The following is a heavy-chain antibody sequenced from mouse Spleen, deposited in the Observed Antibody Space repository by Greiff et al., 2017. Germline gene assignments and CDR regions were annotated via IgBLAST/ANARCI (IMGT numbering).Heavy chain of an antibody. CDR1: GYTFTSYW. V-gene: IGHV1-5*01. CDR2: IYPGNSDT. D-gene: IGHD1-1*01. J-gene: IGHJ4*01. CDR3: TRNYYGSSYVDAMDY. Sequence: VQLQQSGTVLARPGASVKMSCKASGYTFTSYWMHWVKQRPGQGLEWIGAIYPGNSDTSYNQKFKGKAKLSAVTSTSTAYMELSSLTNEDSAVYYCTRNYYGSSYVDAMDYWGQGTSVTVSS.